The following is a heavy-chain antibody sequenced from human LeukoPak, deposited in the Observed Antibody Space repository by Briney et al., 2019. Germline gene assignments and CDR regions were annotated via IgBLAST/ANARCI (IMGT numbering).Heavy chain of an antibody. CDR3: AKPPGRFDFWSLDY. D-gene: IGHD3-3*01. CDR2: ISYDGSKE. J-gene: IGHJ4*02. V-gene: IGHV3-30*18. Sequence: PGGSLRLSCAASGFTFNTYGMHWVRQAPGKGLEWVAVISYDGSKEYYADSVKGRFSISRDSSKNTLYLQMHSLRAENTDMYDGAKPPGRFDFWSLDYWGQGTLVTVSS. CDR1: GFTFNTYG.